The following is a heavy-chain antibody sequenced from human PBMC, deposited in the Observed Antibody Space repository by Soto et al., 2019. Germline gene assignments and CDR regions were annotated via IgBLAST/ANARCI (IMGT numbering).Heavy chain of an antibody. D-gene: IGHD3-22*01. CDR1: GGSISSGGYY. CDR3: ARHNYDISGYCHYYYVKDV. J-gene: IGHJ6*02. Sequence: LSLTCTVSGGSISSGGYYWTWIRQHPGKGLEWIGYIYYSGSTYYNPSLKSRVTISVDTSKNQFSLKLSSVTAADTAVYYCARHNYDISGYCHYYYVKDVSSRRTTDTV. CDR2: IYYSGST. V-gene: IGHV4-31*03.